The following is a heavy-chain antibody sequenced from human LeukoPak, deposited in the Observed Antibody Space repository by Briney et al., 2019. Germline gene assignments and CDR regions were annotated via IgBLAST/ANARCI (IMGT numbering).Heavy chain of an antibody. CDR2: INQDGSEI. CDR3: ATLNWGNLDF. D-gene: IGHD7-27*01. CDR1: GFPFTSYW. J-gene: IGHJ4*02. V-gene: IGHV3-7*01. Sequence: GGSLRLYCAGSGFPFTSYWMTWVRQSPGKGLEWVANINQDGSEIYYADSVKGRFTLSRDNAENSVYLQMNNLRAEETAVYYCATLNWGNLDFWGQGTQVTVSS.